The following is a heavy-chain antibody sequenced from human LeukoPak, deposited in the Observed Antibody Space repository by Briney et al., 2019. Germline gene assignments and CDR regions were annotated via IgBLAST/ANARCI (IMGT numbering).Heavy chain of an antibody. D-gene: IGHD2-8*02. CDR2: IFYSGNT. V-gene: IGHV4-39*07. CDR1: GGSISSSSYY. CDR3: ARVSGAGYDGRGVFDY. J-gene: IGHJ4*02. Sequence: SETLSLTCTVSGGSISSSSYYWGWIRQPPGKGLEWIGGIFYSGNTYDNPSLKSRVTISVDTSKNQFSLKLSSVTAADTAVYYCARVSGAGYDGRGVFDYWGQGTLVTVSS.